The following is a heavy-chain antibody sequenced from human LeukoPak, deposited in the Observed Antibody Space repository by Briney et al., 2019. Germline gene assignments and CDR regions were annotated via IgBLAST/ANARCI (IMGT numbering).Heavy chain of an antibody. CDR2: IKPDGSEK. CDR3: AKEVNSNKRTYYFDY. V-gene: IGHV3-7*01. D-gene: IGHD4-11*01. Sequence: HPGGSLRLSCAASGFTFSTYWMGWVRQAPGKGLEWVAKIKPDGSEKDHVDSVKGRFTISRDNAKNSLYLQLNSLRAEDTAVYYCAKEVNSNKRTYYFDYWGQGTLVTVSS. J-gene: IGHJ4*02. CDR1: GFTFSTYW.